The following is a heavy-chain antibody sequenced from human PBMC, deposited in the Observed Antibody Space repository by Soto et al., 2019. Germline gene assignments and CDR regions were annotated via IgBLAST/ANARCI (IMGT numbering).Heavy chain of an antibody. Sequence: ASVKVSCKASGYTFTSYYMHWVRQAPGQGLEWMGIINPSGGSTSYAQKFQGRVTMTRDTSTSTVYMELSSLRSEDTAVYYCARGPLGYCSSTSCPLNWFDPWGQGTLVTVSS. CDR1: GYTFTSYY. D-gene: IGHD2-2*01. J-gene: IGHJ5*02. CDR3: ARGPLGYCSSTSCPLNWFDP. V-gene: IGHV1-46*01. CDR2: INPSGGST.